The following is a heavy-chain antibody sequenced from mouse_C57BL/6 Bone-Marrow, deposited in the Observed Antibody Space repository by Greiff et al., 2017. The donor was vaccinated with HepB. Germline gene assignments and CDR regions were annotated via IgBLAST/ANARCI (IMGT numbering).Heavy chain of an antibody. V-gene: IGHV1-18*01. CDR2: INPNNGGT. D-gene: IGHD2-5*01. CDR1: GYTFTDYN. Sequence: SGPELVKPGASVKIPCKASGYTFTDYNMDWVKQSHGKSLEWIGDINPNNGGTIYNQKFKGKATLTVDKSSSTAYMELRSLTSEDSAVYYCARDDSNYEDAMDYWGQGTSVTVSS. CDR3: ARDDSNYEDAMDY. J-gene: IGHJ4*01.